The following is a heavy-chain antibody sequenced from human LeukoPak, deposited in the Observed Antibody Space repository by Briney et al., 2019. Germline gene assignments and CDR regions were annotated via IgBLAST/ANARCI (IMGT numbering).Heavy chain of an antibody. CDR3: ASSGSFRQQLIK. Sequence: PSETLSLTCTVSGGSISSGSYYWSWIRQPPGKGLEWIGYIYYSGSTNYSPSLKSRVTISVDTSKNQFSLKLSSVTAADTAVYYCASSGSFRQQLIKWGQGTLVTVSS. D-gene: IGHD6-13*01. J-gene: IGHJ4*02. V-gene: IGHV4-61*01. CDR2: IYYSGST. CDR1: GGSISSGSYY.